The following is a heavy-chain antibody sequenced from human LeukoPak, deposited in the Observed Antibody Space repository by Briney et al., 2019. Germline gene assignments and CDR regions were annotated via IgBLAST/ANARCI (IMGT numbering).Heavy chain of an antibody. V-gene: IGHV3-21*01. CDR1: GLTFSSHW. CDR2: ISSSSSYI. J-gene: IGHJ4*02. D-gene: IGHD1-26*01. CDR3: ARDPRAGSYSDY. Sequence: GGSLRLSCAASGLTFSSHWMHWVRQAPGKGLEWVSSISSSSSYIYYADSVKGRFTISRDNAKNSLYLQMNSLRAEDTAVYYCARDPRAGSYSDYWGQGTLVTVSS.